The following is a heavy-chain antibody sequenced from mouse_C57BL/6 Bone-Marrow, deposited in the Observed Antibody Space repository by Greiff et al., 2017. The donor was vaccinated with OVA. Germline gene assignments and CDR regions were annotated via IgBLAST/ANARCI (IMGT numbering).Heavy chain of an antibody. V-gene: IGHV1-54*01. CDR1: GYAFTNYL. D-gene: IGHD1-1*01. CDR3: ARDYGSPYYFDY. Sequence: QVQLQQSGAELVRPGPSVKVSCKASGYAFTNYLIEWVKQRPGQGLEWIGVINPGSGGTNYNEKFKGKATLTADKSSSTAYMQLSSLTSEDSAVYFCARDYGSPYYFDYWGQGTTLTVSS. J-gene: IGHJ2*01. CDR2: INPGSGGT.